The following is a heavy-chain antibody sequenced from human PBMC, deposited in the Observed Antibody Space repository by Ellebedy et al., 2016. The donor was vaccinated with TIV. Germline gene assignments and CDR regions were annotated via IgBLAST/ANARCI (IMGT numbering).Heavy chain of an antibody. Sequence: GESLKISCAASGISLRSYAMRWVRQAPGKGLEWVSTIVGTGWTTYYRESVKGRFTVSRDTSRNTLYLQMSSLRAEDTAIYYCARDPVGVGTAFDVWGQGTMVTVSS. J-gene: IGHJ3*01. D-gene: IGHD4-23*01. CDR2: IVGTGWTT. V-gene: IGHV3-23*01. CDR3: ARDPVGVGTAFDV. CDR1: GISLRSYA.